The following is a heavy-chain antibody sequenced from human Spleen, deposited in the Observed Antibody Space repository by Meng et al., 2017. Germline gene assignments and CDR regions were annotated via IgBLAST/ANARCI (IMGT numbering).Heavy chain of an antibody. Sequence: SVKVSCKASGGTFSSYGLSWVRQAPGQGLEWMGSIIPIFGTTNYAQKFQRRVTITADESTSTAYMELSSLRSEDTAVYYCARERAAYGLDVWGQGTGVTVSS. CDR2: IIPIFGTT. CDR1: GGTFSSYG. CDR3: ARERAAYGLDV. V-gene: IGHV1-69*13. J-gene: IGHJ6*02. D-gene: IGHD6-13*01.